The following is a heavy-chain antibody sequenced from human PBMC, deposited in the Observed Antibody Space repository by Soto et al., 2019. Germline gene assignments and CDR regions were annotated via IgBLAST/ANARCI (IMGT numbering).Heavy chain of an antibody. D-gene: IGHD3-3*01. Sequence: SVKVSCKASGYTFTSYYMHWVRQAPEQGLEWMGGIIPSCGTANYAQKFQGRVTITADESTSTAYMELSSLRSEDTAVYYCARGRRNLPSTPAEFLNFDYWGQGTLVTVSS. CDR2: IIPSCGTA. V-gene: IGHV1-69*13. CDR1: GYTFTSYY. CDR3: ARGRRNLPSTPAEFLNFDY. J-gene: IGHJ4*02.